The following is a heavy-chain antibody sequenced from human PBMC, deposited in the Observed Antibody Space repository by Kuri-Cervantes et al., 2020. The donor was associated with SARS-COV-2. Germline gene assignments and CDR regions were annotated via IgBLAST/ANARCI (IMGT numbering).Heavy chain of an antibody. D-gene: IGHD3-16*01. J-gene: IGHJ4*02. Sequence: ESLKISCAVSGYSISSCYYCGWIRQPPGKGLEWRGSIYHSGSTYYNPSLKSRVTISVDTSKNPFSLQLNSVTPEDTAVYYCARGFGVPWTLGEVGFDDWGQGTLVTVSS. CDR3: ARGFGVPWTLGEVGFDD. CDR2: IYHSGST. V-gene: IGHV4-38-2*01. CDR1: GYSISSCYY.